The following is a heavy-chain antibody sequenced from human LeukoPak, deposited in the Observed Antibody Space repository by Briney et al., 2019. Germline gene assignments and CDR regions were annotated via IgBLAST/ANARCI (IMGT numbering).Heavy chain of an antibody. V-gene: IGHV1-2*02. CDR1: GYTFTGYY. D-gene: IGHD4-17*01. CDR3: ARAENAVTTWFDY. J-gene: IGHJ4*02. CDR2: INPNRGGK. Sequence: ASVTVSCKASGYTFTGYYMHWVRQAPGQGLEWMGWINPNRGGKNYAQKFQGRVTMTREKAISTAYMELNRLRSDDTAVYYCARAENAVTTWFDYWGQGTLVTVSS.